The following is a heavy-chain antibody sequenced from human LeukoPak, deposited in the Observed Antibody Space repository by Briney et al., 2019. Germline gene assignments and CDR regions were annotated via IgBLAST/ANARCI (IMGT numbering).Heavy chain of an antibody. CDR1: GFTFGDYA. CDR3: TREDFWSGRFDY. CDR2: IRSKAYGGTT. D-gene: IGHD3-3*01. J-gene: IGHJ4*02. Sequence: PGGSLRLSCTASGFTFGDYAMSWVRQAPGKGLEWVGFIRSKAYGGTTEYAASVKGRFTISRDDSKSIAYLQMNSLKTEDTAVYYCTREDFWSGRFDYWGQGTLVTVSS. V-gene: IGHV3-49*04.